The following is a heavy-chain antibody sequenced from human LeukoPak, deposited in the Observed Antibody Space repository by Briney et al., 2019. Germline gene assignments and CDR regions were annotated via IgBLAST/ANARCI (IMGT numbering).Heavy chain of an antibody. CDR2: IYYSGST. CDR1: GGSISTYY. D-gene: IGHD4-17*01. CDR3: ARDTGTVFDY. J-gene: IGHJ4*02. V-gene: IGHV4-59*01. Sequence: KTSETLSLTCTVSGGSISTYYWSWIRQPPGKGLEWIGYIYYSGSTNYNPSLKSRVTTSVDTSKNQFSLKLSSVTAADTAVYYCARDTGTVFDYWGQGTLVTVSS.